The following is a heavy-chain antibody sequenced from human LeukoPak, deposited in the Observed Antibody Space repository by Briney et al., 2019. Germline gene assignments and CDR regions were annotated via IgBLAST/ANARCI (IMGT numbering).Heavy chain of an antibody. CDR2: IYTSGST. Sequence: SETLSLTCTVSGGSISSYYWSWIQQPAGKGLEWIGRIYTSGSTNYNPSLKSRVTMSVDTSKNQFSLKLSSVTAADTAVYYCARESNDYVWGSYRYTPMIDYWGQGTLVTVSS. J-gene: IGHJ4*02. CDR1: GGSISSYY. CDR3: ARESNDYVWGSYRYTPMIDY. D-gene: IGHD3-16*02. V-gene: IGHV4-4*07.